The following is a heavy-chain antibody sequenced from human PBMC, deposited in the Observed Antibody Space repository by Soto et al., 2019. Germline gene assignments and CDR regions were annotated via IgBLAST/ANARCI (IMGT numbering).Heavy chain of an antibody. CDR1: GGSISSSSYY. Sequence: QLQLQESGPGLVKPSETLSLTCTVSGGSISSSSYYWGWIRQPPGKGLEWIGSIYYSGSTYYNPSLNSRVTITVDTSKNQFSRKLSSVTATDTAVYYCARQTIEVAGTEMIDYWGQGTLVTVSS. V-gene: IGHV4-39*01. D-gene: IGHD6-19*01. CDR2: IYYSGST. J-gene: IGHJ4*02. CDR3: ARQTIEVAGTEMIDY.